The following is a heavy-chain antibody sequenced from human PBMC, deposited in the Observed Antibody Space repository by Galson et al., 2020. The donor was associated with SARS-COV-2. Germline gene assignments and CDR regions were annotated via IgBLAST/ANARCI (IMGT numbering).Heavy chain of an antibody. J-gene: IGHJ4*02. CDR3: ARDQKAMAGGFDY. D-gene: IGHD6-19*01. Sequence: GESLKISCAASGFTFSGSYMSWIRQAPGKGLEWISYISRTGSNIYYADSVKGRFTISRDNTKNSLFLQMNSLRVEDTAVYYCARDQKAMAGGFDYWGQGSLVIVSA. CDR1: GFTFSGSY. V-gene: IGHV3-11*01. CDR2: ISRTGSNI.